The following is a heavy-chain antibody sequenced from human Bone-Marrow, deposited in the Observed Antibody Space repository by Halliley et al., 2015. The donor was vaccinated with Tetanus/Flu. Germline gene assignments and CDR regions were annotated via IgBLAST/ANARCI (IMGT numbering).Heavy chain of an antibody. CDR3: ARAVWQRLPPSHYYYAMAV. V-gene: IGHV4-34*01. CDR2: INHSGST. CDR1: GESFSGYY. Sequence: TLSLTCAVYGESFSGYYWNWIRQPPGKGLEWIGEINHSGSTNYNPSLKSRVTISVDTSKNQISLNLTSVTAADTPVYYCARAVWQRLPPSHYYYAMAVWGRGTTVTVSS. D-gene: IGHD5-12*01. J-gene: IGHJ6*02.